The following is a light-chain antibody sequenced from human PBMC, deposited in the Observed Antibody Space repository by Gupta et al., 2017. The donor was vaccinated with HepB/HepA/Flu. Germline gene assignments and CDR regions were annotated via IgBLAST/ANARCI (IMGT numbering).Light chain of an antibody. Sequence: SVLTPPPSLSGAPRQRVTISCTGGSANVVAGYDTHWYQQLPGTAPNILPYDNNIRPAGVATRFSWSRAGTYASPDIKAPQAEDEADYYCQSYDSDMDRVVFGGGTKLTVL. V-gene: IGLV1-40*01. CDR1: SANVVAGYD. J-gene: IGLJ2*01. CDR2: DNN. CDR3: QSYDSDMDRVV.